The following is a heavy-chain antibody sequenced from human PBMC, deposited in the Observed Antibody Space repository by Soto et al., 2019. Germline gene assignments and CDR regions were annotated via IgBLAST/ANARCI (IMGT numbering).Heavy chain of an antibody. D-gene: IGHD3-10*01. Sequence: ASVKVSCKTSGYSFTGYSVHWVRQAPGHGPEWMGWINPNSGGTNYAQKFQGRVTMTRDTSISTAYMELSRLRSDDTAVYYCARDSEGENFFDYWGQGTLVTVS. J-gene: IGHJ4*02. V-gene: IGHV1-2*02. CDR2: INPNSGGT. CDR3: ARDSEGENFFDY. CDR1: GYSFTGYS.